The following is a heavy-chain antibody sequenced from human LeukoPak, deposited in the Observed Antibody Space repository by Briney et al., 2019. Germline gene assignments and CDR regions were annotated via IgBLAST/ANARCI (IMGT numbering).Heavy chain of an antibody. D-gene: IGHD3-16*01. CDR1: GGSFSGYY. Sequence: PSETLSLTCAVSGGSFSGYYWNWIRQPAGKELEWIGRIYASGSTNFNPSLKSRVTMSVDTSKNQFSLRLSSVTAADTAVYYCARDPVGWGFFDYWGQGTLVTVSS. J-gene: IGHJ4*02. V-gene: IGHV4-4*07. CDR3: ARDPVGWGFFDY. CDR2: IYASGST.